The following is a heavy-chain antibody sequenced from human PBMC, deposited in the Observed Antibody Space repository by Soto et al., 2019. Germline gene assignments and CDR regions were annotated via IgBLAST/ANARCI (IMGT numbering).Heavy chain of an antibody. CDR1: GGSFSGYY. CDR2: INHSGST. J-gene: IGHJ4*02. V-gene: IGHV4-34*01. D-gene: IGHD3-10*01. Sequence: PSETLSLTCAVYGGSFSGYYWSWIRQPPGKGLEWIGEINHSGSTNYNPSLKSRVTISVDTSKNQFSLKLSSVTAADTAVYYCARVSRRWFGELLYYFDYWGQGTLVTVSS. CDR3: ARVSRRWFGELLYYFDY.